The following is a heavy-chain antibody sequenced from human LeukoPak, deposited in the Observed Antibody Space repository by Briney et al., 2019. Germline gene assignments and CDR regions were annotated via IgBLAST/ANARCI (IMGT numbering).Heavy chain of an antibody. V-gene: IGHV4-59*01. D-gene: IGHD3-10*01. Sequence: SETLSLTCTVSGGSISSYYWSWIRQPAGKGLEWIEYIYYSGSTSYNPSLKSRVTISVDTSKNQFSLKLSSVTAADTAVYYCARVSYYYGSGSPRWFDPWGQGTLVTVSS. J-gene: IGHJ5*02. CDR1: GGSISSYY. CDR3: ARVSYYYGSGSPRWFDP. CDR2: IYYSGST.